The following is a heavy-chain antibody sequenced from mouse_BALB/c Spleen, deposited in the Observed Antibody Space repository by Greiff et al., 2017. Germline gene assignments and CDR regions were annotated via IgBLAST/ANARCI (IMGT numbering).Heavy chain of an antibody. V-gene: IGHV5-12-2*01. CDR2: ISNGGGST. CDR3: ARQYDGLSWFAY. J-gene: IGHJ3*01. Sequence: EVKLVESGGGLVKPGGSLKLSCAASGFTFSSYTMSWVRQTPEKRLEWVAYISNGGGSTYYPDTVKGRFTISRDNAKNTLYLQMSSLKSEDTAMYYCARQYDGLSWFAYWGQGTLVTVSA. CDR1: GFTFSSYT. D-gene: IGHD2-3*01.